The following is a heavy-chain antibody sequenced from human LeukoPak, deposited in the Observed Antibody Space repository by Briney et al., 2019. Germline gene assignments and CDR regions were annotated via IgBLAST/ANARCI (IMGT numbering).Heavy chain of an antibody. CDR1: GGSFSGYY. Sequence: SETLSLTCAVYGGSFSGYYWSWIRQPPGKGLEWIGEINHSGSTNYNPSLKSRVTISVDTFKNHFSLRLTSLTAADTAVYYCARHGFYGDSARRKFDPWGQGTLVTVSS. V-gene: IGHV4-34*01. D-gene: IGHD4-17*01. CDR3: ARHGFYGDSARRKFDP. CDR2: INHSGST. J-gene: IGHJ5*02.